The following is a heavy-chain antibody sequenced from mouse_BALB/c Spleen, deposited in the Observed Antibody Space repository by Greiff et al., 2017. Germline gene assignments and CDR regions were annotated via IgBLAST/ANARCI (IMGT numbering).Heavy chain of an antibody. V-gene: IGHV1-69*02. CDR1: GYTFTSYW. CDR2: IYPSDSYT. D-gene: IGHD1-1*01. J-gene: IGHJ2*01. Sequence: QVQLQQPGAELVRPGASVKLSCKASGYTFTSYWINWVKQRPGQGLEWIGNIYPSDSYTNYNQKFKDKATLTVDKSSSTAYMQLSSPTSEDSAVYYCTRGISGRSDYFDYWGQGTTLTVSS. CDR3: TRGISGRSDYFDY.